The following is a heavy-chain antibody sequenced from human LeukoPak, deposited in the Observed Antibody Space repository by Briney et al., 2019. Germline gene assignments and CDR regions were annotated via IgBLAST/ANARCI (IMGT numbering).Heavy chain of an antibody. Sequence: SETLSLTCAVYGGSFSGYYWSWIRQPPGMGLEWIGEINHSGSTNYNPSLKSRVTISVDTSKNQFSLKLSSVTAADTAVYYCASFGELWFGELPLDYWGQGTLVTVSS. D-gene: IGHD3-10*01. CDR1: GGSFSGYY. V-gene: IGHV4-34*01. J-gene: IGHJ4*02. CDR3: ASFGELWFGELPLDY. CDR2: INHSGST.